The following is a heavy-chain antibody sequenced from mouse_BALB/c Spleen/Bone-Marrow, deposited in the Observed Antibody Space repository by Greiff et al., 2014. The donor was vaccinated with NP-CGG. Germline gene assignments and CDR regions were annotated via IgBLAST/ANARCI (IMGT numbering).Heavy chain of an antibody. CDR2: ISCYNGAT. D-gene: IGHD2-2*01. CDR1: GYSFNGYY. V-gene: IGHV1S34*01. J-gene: IGHJ2*01. Sequence: LVTSGASVKISCEASGYSFNGYYMHWVKQSHGKSLEWIGYISCYNGATSYNQKFKGKATFTVDTSSSTAYMQFNSLTSEDSAVYYCARSCGAYVYDGGYDFDYWGQGTTLTVSS. CDR3: ARSCGAYVYDGGYDFDY.